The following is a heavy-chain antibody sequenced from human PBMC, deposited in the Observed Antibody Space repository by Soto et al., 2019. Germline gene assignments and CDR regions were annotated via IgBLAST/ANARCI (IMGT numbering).Heavy chain of an antibody. J-gene: IGHJ4*02. Sequence: QVQLQESGPGLVKPSETLSLTCTVSGGSISSYYWSWIRQPPGKGLEWIGYIYYSGSTNYNPSLKSRVTISVDTSKNQFSLKLSSVTAADTAVYYCARGTWIGGKPNDYWGQGTLVTVSS. V-gene: IGHV4-59*01. CDR3: ARGTWIGGKPNDY. D-gene: IGHD3-10*01. CDR2: IYYSGST. CDR1: GGSISSYY.